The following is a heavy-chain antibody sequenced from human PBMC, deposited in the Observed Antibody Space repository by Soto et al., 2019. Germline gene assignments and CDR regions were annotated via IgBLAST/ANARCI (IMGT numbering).Heavy chain of an antibody. V-gene: IGHV3-74*01. Sequence: VRLSCAASGFIFSSYWMHWVRQTPGKGPVWVERINGDGRSTTYADSVKGRFPISRDNARNTPYLPMASLRAQDTAVYYCARDYVVRGRDSNWFDSWGQGTLGTVSS. J-gene: IGHJ5*01. CDR3: ARDYVVRGRDSNWFDS. D-gene: IGHD3-10*01. CDR1: GFIFSSYW. CDR2: INGDGRST.